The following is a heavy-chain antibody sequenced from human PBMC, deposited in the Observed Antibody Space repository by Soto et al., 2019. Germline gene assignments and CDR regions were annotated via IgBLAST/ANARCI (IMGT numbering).Heavy chain of an antibody. Sequence: QVQLVQSGAEVKKPGASVKVSCKASGYTFTSYYMHWVRQAPGQGLEWMGIINPSGGSTSYAQKFQGRVTMTRDTSTSTVDMELSSLRSEDTAVYYCARVGDYGDYSDAFDIWGQGTMVTVSS. CDR2: INPSGGST. V-gene: IGHV1-46*03. J-gene: IGHJ3*02. CDR3: ARVGDYGDYSDAFDI. CDR1: GYTFTSYY. D-gene: IGHD4-17*01.